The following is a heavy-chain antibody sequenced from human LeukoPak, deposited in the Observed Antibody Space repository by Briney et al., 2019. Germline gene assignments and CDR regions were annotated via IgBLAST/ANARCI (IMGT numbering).Heavy chain of an antibody. CDR3: ARSPTSWYFDY. J-gene: IGHJ4*02. Sequence: GGSLRLSCAASGFTFSGSGMHWVRQAPGKGLEWVAFIRYHGSDKFYADSVKGRFTISRDNSKNTLYLQMNSLRPEDTSVYYCARSPTSWYFDYWGQGTLVTVSS. D-gene: IGHD2-2*01. CDR2: IRYHGSDK. V-gene: IGHV3-30*02. CDR1: GFTFSGSG.